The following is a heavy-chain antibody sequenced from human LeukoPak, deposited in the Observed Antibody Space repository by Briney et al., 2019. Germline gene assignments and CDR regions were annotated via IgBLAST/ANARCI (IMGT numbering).Heavy chain of an antibody. CDR3: ARDPKIAARPRFDP. CDR2: IDSVDASR. D-gene: IGHD6-6*01. CDR1: GFTFSSYE. Sequence: GGSLRLSCVASGFTFSSYEMNWVRQAPGKGLEWVSYIDSVDASRYYADSLKGRFTISRDNAKKTLFLQMNSLRVEDTAVYYCARDPKIAARPRFDPWGQGTLVTVSS. V-gene: IGHV3-48*03. J-gene: IGHJ5*02.